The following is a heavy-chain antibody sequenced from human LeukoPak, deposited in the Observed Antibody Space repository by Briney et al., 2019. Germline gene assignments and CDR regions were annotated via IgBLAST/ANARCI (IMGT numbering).Heavy chain of an antibody. J-gene: IGHJ6*02. CDR2: LSYDGSNE. CDR3: ANAESLYYYYGMDV. Sequence: GGSLRLSCAASGFSFSTYGMHWVRQAPGKGLEWVAVLSYDGSNEYYTDSVKGRFTISRDNCKNTLYLQMNSLRAEDTAVYYCANAESLYYYYGMDVWGQGTTVTVSS. V-gene: IGHV3-30*18. CDR1: GFSFSTYG.